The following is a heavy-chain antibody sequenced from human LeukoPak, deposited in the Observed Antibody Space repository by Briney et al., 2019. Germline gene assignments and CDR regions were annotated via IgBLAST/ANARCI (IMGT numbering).Heavy chain of an antibody. Sequence: PGGSLRLSCAASGFTFSSYAMSWVRQAPGKGLEWVSAISGSGGSTYYADSVKGRFTISRDNSKDTLYLQMNSLRAEDTALYYCAKDYYGSGNRVYFDYWGQGTLVTVSS. CDR3: AKDYYGSGNRVYFDY. D-gene: IGHD3-10*01. V-gene: IGHV3-23*01. CDR2: ISGSGGST. J-gene: IGHJ4*02. CDR1: GFTFSSYA.